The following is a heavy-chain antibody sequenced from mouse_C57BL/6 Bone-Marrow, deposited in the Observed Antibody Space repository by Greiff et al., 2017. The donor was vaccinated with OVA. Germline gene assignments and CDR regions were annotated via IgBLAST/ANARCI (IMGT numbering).Heavy chain of an antibody. Sequence: VQLVESGAELARPGASVKLSCKASGYTFTSYGISWVKQRTGQGLEWIGEIYPRSGNTYYNEKFKGKATLTADKSSSTAYMELRSLTSEDSAVYFCARGYYSDDYAMDYWGQGTSVTVSS. CDR3: ARGYYSDDYAMDY. V-gene: IGHV1-81*01. J-gene: IGHJ4*01. D-gene: IGHD2-12*01. CDR2: IYPRSGNT. CDR1: GYTFTSYG.